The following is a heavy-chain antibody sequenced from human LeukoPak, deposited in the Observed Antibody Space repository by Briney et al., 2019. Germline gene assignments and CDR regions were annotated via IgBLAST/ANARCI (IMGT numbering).Heavy chain of an antibody. D-gene: IGHD3-3*01. CDR1: GYTFTGYY. Sequence: ASVKVSCKASGYTFTGYYMHWVRQAPGQGLEWMGWINPNSGGTNYAQKFQGRVTMTRDTSISTAYMELSRLRSDDTAVYYRARDRGSGYLSDYWGQGTLVTVSS. CDR2: INPNSGGT. J-gene: IGHJ4*02. V-gene: IGHV1-2*02. CDR3: ARDRGSGYLSDY.